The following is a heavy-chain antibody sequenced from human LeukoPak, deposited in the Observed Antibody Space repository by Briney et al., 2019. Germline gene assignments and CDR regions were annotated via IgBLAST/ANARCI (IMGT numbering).Heavy chain of an antibody. V-gene: IGHV3-23*01. Sequence: PGGSLRLSCAASGFTFSSYAMSWVRQAPGKGLEWVSAISGSGGSTYYADSVKGRFTISRDNAKNSLYLQMNSLRAEDTAVYYCARTISKDIVTGAFDIWGQGTMVTVSS. CDR1: GFTFSSYA. J-gene: IGHJ3*02. CDR3: ARTISKDIVTGAFDI. D-gene: IGHD2-15*01. CDR2: ISGSGGST.